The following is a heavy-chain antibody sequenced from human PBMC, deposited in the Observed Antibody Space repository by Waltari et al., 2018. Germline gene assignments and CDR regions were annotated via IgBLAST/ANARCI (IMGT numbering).Heavy chain of an antibody. CDR3: ARVVSRTRQFDP. J-gene: IGHJ5*02. V-gene: IGHV3-7*04. CDR1: GFTFGNYW. D-gene: IGHD1-7*01. Sequence: EVQLVESGGGLVQPGGSLRLSCAASGFTFGNYWMSWVRQAPGKGLEWVANINQDGSTKNSMVSVKGRFTISRDNADNSLYLQLNSLRAEDTAFYYCARVVSRTRQFDPWGQGTLVTVSP. CDR2: INQDGSTK.